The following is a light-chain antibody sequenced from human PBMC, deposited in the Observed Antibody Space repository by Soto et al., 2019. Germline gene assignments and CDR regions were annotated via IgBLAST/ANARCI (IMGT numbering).Light chain of an antibody. J-gene: IGLJ1*01. Sequence: QSVLTQPASVSGSPGQSITISCTGTSSDVGGYNYVSWYQHHPGKAPKLMIFDVSNRPSGVSNRFSGSKSGHTASLTISGLQPEDEADYYCSSYTTSNTRQIVFGTGPKVTVL. CDR3: SSYTTSNTRQIV. V-gene: IGLV2-14*03. CDR1: SSDVGGYNY. CDR2: DVS.